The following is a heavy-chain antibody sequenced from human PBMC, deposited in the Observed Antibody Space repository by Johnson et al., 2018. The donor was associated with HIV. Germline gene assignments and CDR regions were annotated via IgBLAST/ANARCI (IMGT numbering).Heavy chain of an antibody. Sequence: EMQLVESGGGLVQPGGSLRLSCAASGFTFDDYGMSWVRQATGKGLEWVSGINWNGGSTGYADSVKGRFTISRDNAKNSLYLQMNSLRAEDTALYYCARREGTTGTFSAFDIWGQGTMVTVSS. V-gene: IGHV3-20*04. CDR3: ARREGTTGTFSAFDI. CDR2: INWNGGST. D-gene: IGHD1-1*01. J-gene: IGHJ3*02. CDR1: GFTFDDYG.